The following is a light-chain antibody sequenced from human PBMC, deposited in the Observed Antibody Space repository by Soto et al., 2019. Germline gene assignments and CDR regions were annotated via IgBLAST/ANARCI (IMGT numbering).Light chain of an antibody. CDR1: SSDVGGYYY. CDR2: DVN. J-gene: IGLJ1*01. V-gene: IGLV2-11*01. CDR3: CSYAGSYTYV. Sequence: QSVLTQPRSVSGSPGQSVTISCTGTSSDVGGYYYVSWYQQHPGKAPKLMIYDVNKRPSGVPDRFSGSKSGNTASLTISGLQAEDEADYYCCSYAGSYTYVLGTGTKLTVL.